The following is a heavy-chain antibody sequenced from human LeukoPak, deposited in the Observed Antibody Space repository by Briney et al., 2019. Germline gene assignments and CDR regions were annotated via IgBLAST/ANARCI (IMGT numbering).Heavy chain of an antibody. CDR2: ISYDGNNK. CDR1: GFTFSTFA. CDR3: ARGVPGGYSYGPNWFDP. D-gene: IGHD5-18*01. V-gene: IGHV3-30-3*01. J-gene: IGHJ5*02. Sequence: GGSLRLSCAASGFTFSTFAMHWVRQAPGKGLEWVAVISYDGNNKYYADSVKGRFTISRDNSKNTLYLQMNSLRVEDTAVYYCARGVPGGYSYGPNWFDPWGQGTLVTVSS.